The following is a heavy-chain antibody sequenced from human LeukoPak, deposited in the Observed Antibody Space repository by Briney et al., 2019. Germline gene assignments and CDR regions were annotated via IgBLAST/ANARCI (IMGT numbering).Heavy chain of an antibody. V-gene: IGHV1-69*13. CDR3: ARNYYGSGSYREKRWFDP. Sequence: ASVNVSCKASGGTFSSYAISWVRQAPGQGLEWMGGIIPIFGTANYAQKFQGRVTSTADESTSTAYMELSSLRSEDTAVYYCARNYYGSGSYREKRWFDPWGQGTLVTVSS. CDR2: IIPIFGTA. D-gene: IGHD3-10*01. CDR1: GGTFSSYA. J-gene: IGHJ5*02.